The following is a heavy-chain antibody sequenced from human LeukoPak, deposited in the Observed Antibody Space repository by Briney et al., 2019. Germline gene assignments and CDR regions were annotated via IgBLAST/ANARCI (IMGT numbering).Heavy chain of an antibody. CDR1: GYSFTSYW. D-gene: IGHD1-26*01. CDR3: AREPVGVGAIEYGMDV. V-gene: IGHV5-51*01. J-gene: IGHJ6*02. Sequence: ALESLKISCKGSGYSFTSYWIGWVRQMPGKGLEWMGIIYPGYSDTRYSPSFQGQVTISADKSISTAYLQWSRLKASDTAMYYGAREPVGVGAIEYGMDVWGQGTTVTVSS. CDR2: IYPGYSDT.